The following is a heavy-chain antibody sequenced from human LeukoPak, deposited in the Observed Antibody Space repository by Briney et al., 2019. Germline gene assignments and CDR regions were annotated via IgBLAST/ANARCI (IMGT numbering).Heavy chain of an antibody. D-gene: IGHD2-15*01. V-gene: IGHV3-33*06. CDR2: IWYDGSNK. CDR3: AKDGNCSGGSCYGY. CDR1: GFTFSSYG. Sequence: GGSLRLSCAASGFTFSSYGMHWVRQAPGKGLEWEAVIWYDGSNKYYADSVKGRFTISRDNSKNTLYLQMNSLRAEDTAVYYCAKDGNCSGGSCYGYWGQGTLVTVSS. J-gene: IGHJ4*02.